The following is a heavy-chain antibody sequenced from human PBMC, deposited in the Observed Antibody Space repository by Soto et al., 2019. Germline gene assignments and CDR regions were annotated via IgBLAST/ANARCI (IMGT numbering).Heavy chain of an antibody. Sequence: QVQLQQWGAGLLKPSETLSLTCAVYGGSFSGYYWSWIRQPPGKGLEWIGEINHSGSTNYNPSLKSRVTISVDTSKNQCSLKLSSVTAADTAVYYCASPYYDFWSGYHYYMDVWGKGTTVTVSS. CDR2: INHSGST. CDR3: ASPYYDFWSGYHYYMDV. D-gene: IGHD3-3*01. J-gene: IGHJ6*03. V-gene: IGHV4-34*01. CDR1: GGSFSGYY.